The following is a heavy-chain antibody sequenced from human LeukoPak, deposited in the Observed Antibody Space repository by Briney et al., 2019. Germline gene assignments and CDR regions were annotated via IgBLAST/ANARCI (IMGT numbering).Heavy chain of an antibody. CDR2: IDYRGST. CDR3: ARSRSGYSYDHAAFEI. V-gene: IGHV4-59*01. Sequence: SETLSLTCTVSGGSISTYYWSWIRQRPGKGLEWIAYIDYRGSTTYNPSLRSRVTISVDTSRNQISLRLSSVTAADTAVYYCARSRSGYSYDHAAFEIWGQGTMVTVSS. J-gene: IGHJ3*02. D-gene: IGHD5-18*01. CDR1: GGSISTYY.